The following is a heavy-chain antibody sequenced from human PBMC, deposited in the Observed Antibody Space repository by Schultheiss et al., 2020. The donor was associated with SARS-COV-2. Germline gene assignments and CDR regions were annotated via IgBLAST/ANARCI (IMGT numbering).Heavy chain of an antibody. CDR2: IYTSGST. CDR3: AKVGLAAAGPNFDY. D-gene: IGHD6-13*01. V-gene: IGHV4-4*07. J-gene: IGHJ4*02. Sequence: SETLSLTCTVSGGSISSYYWSWIRQPAGKGLEWIGRIYTSGSTNYNPSLKSRVTMSVDTSKNQFSLKLSSVTAADTAVYYCAKVGLAAAGPNFDYWGQGTLVTVSS. CDR1: GGSISSYY.